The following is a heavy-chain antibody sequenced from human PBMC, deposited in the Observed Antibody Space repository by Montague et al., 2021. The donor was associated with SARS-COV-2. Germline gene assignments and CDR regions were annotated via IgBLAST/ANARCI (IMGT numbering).Heavy chain of an antibody. J-gene: IGHJ4*02. CDR1: GVPITSYY. D-gene: IGHD3-16*01. Sequence: SETLSLTCSISGVPITSYYWSWARQPAGKGLEWIGHIYASGSTNYSPSLKSRVRLSIDNPKNQFSLKLESLTAADTAVYYCVRDGGNWYYFDYWGQGALVTVSS. CDR3: VRDGGNWYYFDY. V-gene: IGHV4-4*07. CDR2: IYASGST.